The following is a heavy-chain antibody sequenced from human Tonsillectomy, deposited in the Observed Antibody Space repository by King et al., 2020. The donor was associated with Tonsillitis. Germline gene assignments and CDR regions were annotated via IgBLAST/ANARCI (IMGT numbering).Heavy chain of an antibody. CDR3: ARGVYMTPVPIDDAFDI. CDR1: DYTFINYG. D-gene: IGHD4-17*01. CDR2: ISAYNGNT. V-gene: IGHV1-18*04. J-gene: IGHJ3*02. Sequence: VQLVESGAEVKRPGASVKVSCKASDYTFINYGISWVRQAPGQGLEWMAWISAYNGNTNYAQKLQGRVTVTTDTSTSTAYMELRSLRSDDTAVYYCARGVYMTPVPIDDAFDIWGQGRMVTASS.